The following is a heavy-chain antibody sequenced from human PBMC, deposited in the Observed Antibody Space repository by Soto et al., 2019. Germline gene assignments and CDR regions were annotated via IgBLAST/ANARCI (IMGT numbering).Heavy chain of an antibody. CDR1: GFTFGSYA. V-gene: IGHV3-23*01. J-gene: IGHJ4*02. D-gene: IGHD3-16*01. CDR3: AHGWDMATFGTE. CDR2: ISGGDTT. Sequence: EVQLLESGGGLVKPGGSLRLSCVASGFTFGSYAMSWVRQAPGQGLDWVSTISGGDTTQYAESVKGRFTISRDKAKNTLYVQMNTLRVEDTAVYYCAHGWDMATFGTEWGQGTLVTVSS.